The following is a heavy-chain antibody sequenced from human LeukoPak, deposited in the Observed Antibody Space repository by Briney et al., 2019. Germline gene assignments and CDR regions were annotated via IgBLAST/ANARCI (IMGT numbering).Heavy chain of an antibody. CDR2: IYYSGST. D-gene: IGHD4/OR15-4a*01. J-gene: IGHJ2*01. CDR3: ARGLTYWYFDL. Sequence: SETLSLTCTVSGDSISSYYWSWIRQPPGKGLEWIGYIYYSGSTNYNPSLKSRVTISVDTSKNQFSLKLSSVTAADTAVYYCARGLTYWYFDLWGRGTLVTVSS. CDR1: GDSISSYY. V-gene: IGHV4-59*01.